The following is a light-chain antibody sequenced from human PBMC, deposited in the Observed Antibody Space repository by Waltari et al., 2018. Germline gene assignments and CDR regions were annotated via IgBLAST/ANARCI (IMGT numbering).Light chain of an antibody. CDR1: QDISNY. CDR2: DAS. V-gene: IGKV1-33*01. Sequence: TQSPSSLSASVGDRVTITCQASQDISNYLNWYQQKPGKAPKLLIYDASNLETGVPSRFSGSGSGTDFTFTISSLQPEDIATYYCQQYDNLSLTFGPGTKVDIK. J-gene: IGKJ3*01. CDR3: QQYDNLSLT.